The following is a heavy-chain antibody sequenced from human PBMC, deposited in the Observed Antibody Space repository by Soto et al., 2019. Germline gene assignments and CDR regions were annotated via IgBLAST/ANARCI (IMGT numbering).Heavy chain of an antibody. CDR3: ASYELGYCSGGSCFAGMDV. Sequence: GASVKVSCKASGYTFTSYGISWVRQAPGQGLEWMGLISAYNVNTNYAQKLQGRVTMTTDTSTSTAYMELRSLRSDDTAVYYCASYELGYCSGGSCFAGMDVWGQGTTVTVSS. D-gene: IGHD2-15*01. CDR2: ISAYNVNT. CDR1: GYTFTSYG. V-gene: IGHV1-18*01. J-gene: IGHJ6*02.